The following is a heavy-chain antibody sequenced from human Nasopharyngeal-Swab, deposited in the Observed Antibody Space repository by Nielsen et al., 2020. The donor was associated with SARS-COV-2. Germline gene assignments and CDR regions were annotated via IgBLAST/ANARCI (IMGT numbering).Heavy chain of an antibody. CDR1: GFTVSSNY. CDR2: IYSGGST. D-gene: IGHD3-3*01. CDR3: ARADYYDFWSGGYGMDV. J-gene: IGHJ6*02. Sequence: GESLKISCAASGFTVSSNYMSWVRQAPGKGLGWVSVIYSGGSTYYADSVKGRFTISRDNSKNTLYLQMNSLRAEDTAVYYCARADYYDFWSGGYGMDVWGQGTTVTVSS. V-gene: IGHV3-53*01.